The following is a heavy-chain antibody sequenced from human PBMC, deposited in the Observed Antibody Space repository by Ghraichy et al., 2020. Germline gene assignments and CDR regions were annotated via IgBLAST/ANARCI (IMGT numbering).Heavy chain of an antibody. V-gene: IGHV3-33*01. CDR3: ARGDITMIVVAPMALDY. J-gene: IGHJ4*02. Sequence: GGSLRLSCAASGFTFSSYGMHWVRQAPGKGLEWVAVIWYDGSNKYYADSVKGRFTISRDNSKNTLYLQMNSLRAEDTAVYYCARGDITMIVVAPMALDYWGQGTLVTVSS. CDR2: IWYDGSNK. CDR1: GFTFSSYG. D-gene: IGHD3-22*01.